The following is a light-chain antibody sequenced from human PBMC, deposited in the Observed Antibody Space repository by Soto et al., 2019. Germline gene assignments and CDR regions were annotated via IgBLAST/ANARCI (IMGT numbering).Light chain of an antibody. CDR2: DAS. CDR1: QSVGSN. J-gene: IGKJ4*01. CDR3: QQCYSCPLT. V-gene: IGKV3-11*01. Sequence: EIVLTQSPATLSLSPGERATLSCRASQSVGSNLAWYQQKPGQAPRLLIYDASNRVADFPSRFSGSGSGTDFTLTISSPEAEDFALYFCQQCYSCPLTFGGGTKVEIK.